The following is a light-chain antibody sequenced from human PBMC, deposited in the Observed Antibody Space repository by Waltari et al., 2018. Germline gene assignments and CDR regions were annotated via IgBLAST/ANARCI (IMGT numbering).Light chain of an antibody. V-gene: IGLV4-69*01. CDR2: VNSDGSH. J-gene: IGLJ3*02. CDR1: SGHSSNV. Sequence: QLVLTQSPSVSASLGASVKLTCTLSSGHSSNVLAWLQQQPEKGPRYLMKVNSDGSHSKGDEIPDRFSGSSSGAERYLTISSLQSEDEADYYCQTGGHGTWVFGGGTKLTVL. CDR3: QTGGHGTWV.